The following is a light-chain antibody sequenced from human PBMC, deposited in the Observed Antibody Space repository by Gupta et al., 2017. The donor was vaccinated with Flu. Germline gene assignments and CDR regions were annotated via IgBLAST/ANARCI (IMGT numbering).Light chain of an antibody. J-gene: IGLJ1*01. Sequence: QSVLTQPPSVSGAPGQRVTISCNGSSSNIGTVYDVHWYQQLPGTAPKLLIYGNNNRPSGVPDRCSGSKSGASASLAITGLQAEDDADYYCQSYDSSLIGYVFGTGTKVTVL. CDR1: SSNIGTVYD. CDR3: QSYDSSLIGYV. V-gene: IGLV1-40*01. CDR2: GNN.